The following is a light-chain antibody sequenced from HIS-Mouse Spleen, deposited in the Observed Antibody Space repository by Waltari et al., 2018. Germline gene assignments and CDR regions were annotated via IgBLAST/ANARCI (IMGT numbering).Light chain of an antibody. J-gene: IGLJ2*01. CDR1: ALPKKY. CDR3: YSTDSSGNHRV. V-gene: IGLV3-10*01. Sequence: SYELTQPPSVSVSPGQTARITCSGDALPKKYAYWYQQKSGQAPVLGISEDSKRPSGIPAGVSGSSSATMATLTISGAQVEDEADYYCYSTDSSGNHRVFGGGTKLTVL. CDR2: EDS.